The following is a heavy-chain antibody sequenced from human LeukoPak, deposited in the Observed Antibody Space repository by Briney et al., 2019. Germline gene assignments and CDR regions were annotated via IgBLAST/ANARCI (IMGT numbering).Heavy chain of an antibody. CDR2: IKQDGSEK. V-gene: IGHV3-7*01. CDR1: GFTFSSYW. D-gene: IGHD3-16*02. Sequence: GGSLRLSCAASGFTFSSYWMSWVRQAPGKGLEWVANIKQDGSEKYYVDSVKGRFTISRDNAKNSLYLQMNSLRAEDTAVYYXXXXXNDYVWGSYRLVGAFDIWGQGTMVTVSS. J-gene: IGHJ3*02. CDR3: XXXXNDYVWGSYRLVGAFDI.